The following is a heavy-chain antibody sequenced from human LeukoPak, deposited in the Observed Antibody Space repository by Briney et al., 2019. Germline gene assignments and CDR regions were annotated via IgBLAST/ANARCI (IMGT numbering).Heavy chain of an antibody. Sequence: SETLSLTCTLSGGSISSRYWNWIRQPPGKGLEWIGSIYYSGGTNYNPSLQGRVSISVDTSKIQFSLKLSSVTAADTAVYYCARWQYTISSGWFDPWGQGTLVTVSS. CDR1: GGSISSRY. CDR2: IYYSGGT. CDR3: ARWQYTISSGWFDP. J-gene: IGHJ5*02. D-gene: IGHD6-6*01. V-gene: IGHV4-59*08.